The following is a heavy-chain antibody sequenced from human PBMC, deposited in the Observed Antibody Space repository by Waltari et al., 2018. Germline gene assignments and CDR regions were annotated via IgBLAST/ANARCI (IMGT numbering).Heavy chain of an antibody. CDR3: ARAVKGIAVAGTRVFGY. V-gene: IGHV1-8*01. J-gene: IGHJ4*02. D-gene: IGHD6-19*01. Sequence: QVQLVQSGAEVKKPGASVKVSCKASGYTFTSYDINWVRQATGQGLEWMGWMNPNSGNTGYAQKFQGRVTMTRNTSISTAYMELSSLRSEDTAVYYCARAVKGIAVAGTRVFGYWGQGTLVTVSS. CDR2: MNPNSGNT. CDR1: GYTFTSYD.